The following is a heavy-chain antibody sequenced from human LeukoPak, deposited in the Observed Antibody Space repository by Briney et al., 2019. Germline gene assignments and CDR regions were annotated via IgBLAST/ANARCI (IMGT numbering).Heavy chain of an antibody. CDR3: ARDLYYGSGSLDGMDV. J-gene: IGHJ6*02. Sequence: PGGSLRLSCAASGFTFSSYAMSWVRQAPGKGLEWVSAISGSGGSTYYADSVKGRFTISRDNAKNSLYLQMNSLRAEDTAVYYCARDLYYGSGSLDGMDVWGQGTTVTVSS. V-gene: IGHV3-23*01. CDR1: GFTFSSYA. CDR2: ISGSGGST. D-gene: IGHD3-10*01.